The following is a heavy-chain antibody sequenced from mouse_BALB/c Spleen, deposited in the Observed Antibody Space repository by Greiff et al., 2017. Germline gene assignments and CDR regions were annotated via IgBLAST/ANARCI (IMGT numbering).Heavy chain of an antibody. CDR2: ISYSGST. CDR1: GYSITSDYA. J-gene: IGHJ4*01. D-gene: IGHD1-1*01. CDR3: ARDYYGSSYNYAMDY. V-gene: IGHV3-2*02. Sequence: EVQLQESGPGLVKPSQSPSLTCTVTGYSITSDYAWNWIRQFPGNKLEWMGYISYSGSTSYNPSLKSRISITRDTSKNQFFLQLNSVTTEDTATYYCARDYYGSSYNYAMDYWGQGTSVTVSS.